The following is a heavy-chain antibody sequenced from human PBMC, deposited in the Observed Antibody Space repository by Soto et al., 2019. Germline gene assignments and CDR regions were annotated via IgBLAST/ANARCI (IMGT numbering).Heavy chain of an antibody. J-gene: IGHJ4*02. V-gene: IGHV3-30-3*01. D-gene: IGHD5-12*01. Sequence: PGGSLILSCAASGFTFSSYAMHWVRQAPGKGLEWVAVISYDGSNKYSQKFQGRVTITRDTSASTAYMELSSLRSEDTAVYYGARESRGEWLRLIFDYWGQGTLVTVSS. CDR2: ISYDGSNK. CDR3: ARESRGEWLRLIFDY. CDR1: GFTFSSYA.